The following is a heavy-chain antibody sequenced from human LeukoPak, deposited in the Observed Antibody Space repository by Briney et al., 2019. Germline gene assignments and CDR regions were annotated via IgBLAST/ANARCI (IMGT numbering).Heavy chain of an antibody. D-gene: IGHD6-6*01. Sequence: PGGSLRLSCAASGFAFSTYSMNWVRQAPGKGLEWVSSISSSSSYIYYADSVKGRFTISRDNAKNSLYLQLNSLRAEDTAVYYCARDRSSSDPLDHWGQGTLVTVSS. CDR2: ISSSSSYI. CDR3: ARDRSSSDPLDH. J-gene: IGHJ4*02. V-gene: IGHV3-21*01. CDR1: GFAFSTYS.